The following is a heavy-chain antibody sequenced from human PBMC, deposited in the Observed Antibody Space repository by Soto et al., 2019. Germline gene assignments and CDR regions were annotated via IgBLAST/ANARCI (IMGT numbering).Heavy chain of an antibody. D-gene: IGHD3-22*01. J-gene: IGHJ3*02. CDR3: ARVRAFYDSSADAFDI. CDR2: IYSGGST. Sequence: EVQLVETGGGLIQPGGSLRLSCAASGFTVSSNYMSWVRQAPGKGLEWVSVIYSGGSTYYADSVKGRFTISRDNSKNTLHLQMNWLRAEDTAVYYCARVRAFYDSSADAFDIWGQGTMVTVSS. CDR1: GFTVSSNY. V-gene: IGHV3-53*02.